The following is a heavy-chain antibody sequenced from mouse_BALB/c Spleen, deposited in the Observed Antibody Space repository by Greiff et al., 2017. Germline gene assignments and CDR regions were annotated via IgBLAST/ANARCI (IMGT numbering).Heavy chain of an antibody. V-gene: IGHV5-6-3*01. CDR2: INSNGGST. CDR3: ARDGVHHEGFAY. Sequence: EVQGVESGGGLVQPGGSLKLSCAASGFTFSSYGMSWVRQTPDKRLELVATINSNGGSTYYPDSVKGLFTISRDNAKNTLYLQMSSLKSEDTAMYYCARDGVHHEGFAYWGQGTLVTVSA. CDR1: GFTFSSYG. J-gene: IGHJ3*01.